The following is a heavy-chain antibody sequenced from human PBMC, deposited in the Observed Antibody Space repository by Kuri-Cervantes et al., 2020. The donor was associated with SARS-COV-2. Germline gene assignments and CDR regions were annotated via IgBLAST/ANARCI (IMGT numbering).Heavy chain of an antibody. CDR3: ARGEAARGLMVVFKWRGAGPLHF. D-gene: IGHD3-10*01. CDR1: GYSFNDYY. V-gene: IGHV1-2*04. Sequence: ASVKVSCKASGYSFNDYYIYWVRQAPGQGLEWMGWINPNSGGTNYAQKFQGWVTMTRDTSLTTAYMELTRLTSDDSAVYFCARGEAARGLMVVFKWRGAGPLHFWGQGTLVTVSS. CDR2: INPNSGGT. J-gene: IGHJ4*02.